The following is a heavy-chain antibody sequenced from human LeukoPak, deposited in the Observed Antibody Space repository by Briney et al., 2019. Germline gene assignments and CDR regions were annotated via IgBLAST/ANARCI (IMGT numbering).Heavy chain of an antibody. CDR3: ARGLNYYDSSGYYLTEYFQH. CDR1: GYSFTSYW. V-gene: IGHV5-51*01. D-gene: IGHD3-22*01. CDR2: IYPGDSDT. Sequence: GESLKISCKGSGYSFTSYWIGWVRQMPGKGLEWMGIIYPGDSDTRYSPSFQGQVTISADKSISTAYLQWSSLKASDTAMYYCARGLNYYDSSGYYLTEYFQHWGQGTLVTVSS. J-gene: IGHJ1*01.